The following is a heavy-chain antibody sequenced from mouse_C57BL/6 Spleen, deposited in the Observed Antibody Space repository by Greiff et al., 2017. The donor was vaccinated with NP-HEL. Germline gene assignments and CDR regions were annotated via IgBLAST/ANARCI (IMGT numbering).Heavy chain of an antibody. CDR1: GYTFTSYG. V-gene: IGHV1-81*01. D-gene: IGHD2-5*01. J-gene: IGHJ2*01. CDR2: IYPRSGNT. CDR3: ASPVYSSYEGGFDY. Sequence: QVQLQQSGAELARPGASVKLSCKASGYTFTSYGISWVKQRTGQGLEWIGEIYPRSGNTYYNAKFKGKATLTADKSSSPAYMELRSMTSEDSAVYFGASPVYSSYEGGFDYWGQGTTLTVSS.